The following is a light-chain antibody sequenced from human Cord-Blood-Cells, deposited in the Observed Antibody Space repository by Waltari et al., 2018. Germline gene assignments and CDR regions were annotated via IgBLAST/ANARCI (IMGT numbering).Light chain of an antibody. Sequence: SYELTQPPSVSVSPGQTARITCSGDALPKQYAYWYQQKPGQAPVLVIYKDSERPSGIPERFSGSSSGTTLTLTISGVQAEDEADYYCQSADSSGTYYVFGTGTKVTVL. CDR1: ALPKQY. J-gene: IGLJ1*01. CDR3: QSADSSGTYYV. V-gene: IGLV3-25*03. CDR2: KDS.